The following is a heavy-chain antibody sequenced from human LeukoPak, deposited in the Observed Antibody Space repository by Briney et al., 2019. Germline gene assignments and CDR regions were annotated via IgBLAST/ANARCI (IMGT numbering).Heavy chain of an antibody. CDR3: AKDQADVWFGELLRNTFDI. CDR2: ISGSGGST. D-gene: IGHD3-10*01. J-gene: IGHJ3*02. V-gene: IGHV3-23*01. CDR1: GFTFSSYA. Sequence: GGSLRLSCAASGFTFSSYAMSWVRQAPGKGLEWISAISGSGGSTYYADSVKGRFTISRDNSKNTLYLQMSSLRAEDTAVYYCAKDQADVWFGELLRNTFDIWGQGTMVTVSS.